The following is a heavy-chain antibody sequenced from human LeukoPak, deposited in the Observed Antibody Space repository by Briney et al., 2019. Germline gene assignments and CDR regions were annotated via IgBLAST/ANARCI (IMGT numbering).Heavy chain of an antibody. J-gene: IGHJ4*02. CDR3: ARSDYYDSSGSLTAFDY. V-gene: IGHV1-46*01. D-gene: IGHD3-22*01. CDR1: GYTLTELS. Sequence: GASVKVSCKVSGYTLTELSMHWVRQAPGQGLEWMGIINPSGGSTSYAQKFQGRVTMTRDMSTSTVYMELSSLRSEDTAVYYCARSDYYDSSGSLTAFDYWGQGTLVTVSS. CDR2: INPSGGST.